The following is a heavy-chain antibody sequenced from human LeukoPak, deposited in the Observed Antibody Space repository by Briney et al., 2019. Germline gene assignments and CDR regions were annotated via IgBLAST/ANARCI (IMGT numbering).Heavy chain of an antibody. CDR2: ISYDGSNK. CDR3: ARDPSSNYDFWSGYFGEYYGMDV. V-gene: IGHV3-30*19. D-gene: IGHD3-3*01. J-gene: IGHJ6*02. CDR1: GFTFSNAW. Sequence: GGSLRLSCATSGFTFSNAWMNWVRQAPGKGLEWVAVISYDGSNKYYADSVKGRFTIPRDNSKNTLYLQMNSLRAEDTAVYYCARDPSSNYDFWSGYFGEYYGMDVWGQGTTVTVSS.